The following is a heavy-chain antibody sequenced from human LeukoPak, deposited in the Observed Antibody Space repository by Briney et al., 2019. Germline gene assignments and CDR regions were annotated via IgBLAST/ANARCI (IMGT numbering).Heavy chain of an antibody. CDR1: GGSFSGYY. CDR2: INHSGST. CDR3: ARTDYVWGSYRYPSHWFDP. V-gene: IGHV4-34*01. J-gene: IGHJ5*02. Sequence: SETLSLTCAVYGGSFSGYYWSWIRQPSGKGLEWIGEINHSGSTNYNPSLKSRVTISVDTSKNQFSLKLSSVTAADTAVYYCARTDYVWGSYRYPSHWFDPWGQGTLVTVSS. D-gene: IGHD3-16*02.